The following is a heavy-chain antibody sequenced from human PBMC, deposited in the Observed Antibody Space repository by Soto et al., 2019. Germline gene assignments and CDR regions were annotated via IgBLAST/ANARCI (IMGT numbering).Heavy chain of an antibody. Sequence: QVQLVQSGGEVKKPGASVKVSCKASGYNYNNYGVTWVRQAPGQGLEWMGWISAFNHKANYAPNIQDRVTRTIDTSTNRVRMEMWSLRPACTAVYYCARQHIDLCTDSPDFDYWGQGTLVTVS. D-gene: IGHD2-8*02. CDR2: ISAFNHKA. CDR3: ARQHIDLCTDSPDFDY. J-gene: IGHJ4*02. CDR1: GYNYNNYG. V-gene: IGHV1-18*04.